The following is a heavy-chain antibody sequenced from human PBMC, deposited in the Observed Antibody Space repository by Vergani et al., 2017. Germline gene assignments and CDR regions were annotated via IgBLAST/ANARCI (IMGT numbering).Heavy chain of an antibody. V-gene: IGHV4-34*11. CDR2: IYYSGST. CDR1: GGSFSSYY. CDR3: ARAATTRSYYYMDV. Sequence: QVQLQQWGAGLLKPSETLSLTCAVYGGSFSSYYWSWIRQPPGKGLEWIGYIYYSGSTNYNPSLKSRVTISVDTSKNQFSLKLSSVTAADTAVYYCARAATTRSYYYMDVWGKGTTVTVSS. J-gene: IGHJ6*03. D-gene: IGHD1-26*01.